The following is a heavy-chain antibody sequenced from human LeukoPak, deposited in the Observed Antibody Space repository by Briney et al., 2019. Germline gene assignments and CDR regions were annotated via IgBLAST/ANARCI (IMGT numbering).Heavy chain of an antibody. V-gene: IGHV3-11*01. J-gene: IGHJ4*02. Sequence: GGSLRLSCAASGFTFSGYYMSWIRQAPGKGLEWVSYISSSGSTIYYADSVEGRFTISRDNAKNSLYLQMNSLRAEDAAVYYCARGGRRRSGWYACDYWGQGTLVTVSS. CDR1: GFTFSGYY. D-gene: IGHD6-19*01. CDR3: ARGGRRRSGWYACDY. CDR2: ISSSGSTI.